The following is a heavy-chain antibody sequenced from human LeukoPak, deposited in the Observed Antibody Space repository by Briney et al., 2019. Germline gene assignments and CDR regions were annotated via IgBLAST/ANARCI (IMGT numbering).Heavy chain of an antibody. V-gene: IGHV3-21*01. J-gene: IGHJ4*02. CDR3: ARQGVGYDEPIDY. CDR2: ISSSSSYI. D-gene: IGHD5-12*01. CDR1: GFTFSSCT. Sequence: GGSLRLSCAASGFTFSSCTMNWVRQAPGKGLEWVSSISSSSSYIYYADSVKGRFTISRDNAKKSLYLQMNSLRAEDTAVYYCARQGVGYDEPIDYWGQGTLVTVSS.